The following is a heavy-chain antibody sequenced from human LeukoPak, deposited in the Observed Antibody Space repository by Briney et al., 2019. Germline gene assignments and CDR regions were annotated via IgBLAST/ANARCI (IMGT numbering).Heavy chain of an antibody. CDR3: ARHVIMITFGGVIAPGGDFGY. V-gene: IGHV4-39*01. CDR2: IYYSGST. J-gene: IGHJ4*02. Sequence: PSETLSLTCTVSGGSISSSSYYWGWIRQPPGKGLEWIGSIYYSGSTYYNPSLKSRVTISVDTSKNQFSLKLSSVTAADTAVYYCARHVIMITFGGVIAPGGDFGYWGQGTLVTVSS. CDR1: GGSISSSSYY. D-gene: IGHD3-16*02.